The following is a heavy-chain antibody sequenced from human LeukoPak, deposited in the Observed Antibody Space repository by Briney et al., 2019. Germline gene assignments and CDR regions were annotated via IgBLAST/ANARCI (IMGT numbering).Heavy chain of an antibody. V-gene: IGHV4-30-2*01. CDR3: ARHLPHGMDV. J-gene: IGHJ6*02. Sequence: SETLSLTCAVSGGSLSSGGYSWSWIRQPPGKGLEWIGYIYHSGSTYYNPSLKSRVTISVDRSKNQFSLKLSSVTAADTAVYYCARHLPHGMDVWGQGTTVTVSS. CDR2: IYHSGST. CDR1: GGSLSSGGYS.